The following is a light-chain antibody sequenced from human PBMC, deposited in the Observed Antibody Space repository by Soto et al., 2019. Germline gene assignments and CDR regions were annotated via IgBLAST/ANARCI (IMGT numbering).Light chain of an antibody. Sequence: QSVLTQPPSASGSPGQSVTISCTGTSSDVGGYNFVSWYQQHPGKVPELVIYEVIKRPSGVPDRFSGSKSGNTASLTVSGLQTEDEADYYCCSYAGGNNLVFGGGTKVTVL. V-gene: IGLV2-8*01. CDR3: CSYAGGNNLV. J-gene: IGLJ2*01. CDR2: EVI. CDR1: SSDVGGYNF.